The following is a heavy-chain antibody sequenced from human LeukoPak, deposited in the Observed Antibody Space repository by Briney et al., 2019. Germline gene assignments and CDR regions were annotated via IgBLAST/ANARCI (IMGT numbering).Heavy chain of an antibody. CDR1: GFTFSSYG. V-gene: IGHV3-73*01. Sequence: GGSLRLSCAASGFTFSSYGMHWVRQASGKGLEWVGHIRSKADSYATVYAASVKGRFTITRDDSENTAYLQMNSLKTEDTAVYYCATFPSGSWSAYWGQGTLVTVSS. D-gene: IGHD1-26*01. J-gene: IGHJ4*02. CDR2: IRSKADSYAT. CDR3: ATFPSGSWSAY.